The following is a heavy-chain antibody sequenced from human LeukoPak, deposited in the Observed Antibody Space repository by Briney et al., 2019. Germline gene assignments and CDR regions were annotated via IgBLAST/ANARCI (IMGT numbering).Heavy chain of an antibody. CDR1: GFTFSSYG. CDR2: ISYDGSNK. D-gene: IGHD1-26*01. CDR3: AKPGPVSGSYPTAVDY. Sequence: SGGSLRLSCAASGFTFSSYGMHWVRKAPGKGLEWVAVISYDGSNKYYADSVKGRFTISRDNSKNTLYLQMNSLRAEDTAVYYCAKPGPVSGSYPTAVDYWGQGTLVTVSS. V-gene: IGHV3-30*18. J-gene: IGHJ4*02.